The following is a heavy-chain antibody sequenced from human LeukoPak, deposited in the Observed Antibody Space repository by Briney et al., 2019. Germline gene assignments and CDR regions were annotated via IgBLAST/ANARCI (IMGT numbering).Heavy chain of an antibody. J-gene: IGHJ2*01. Sequence: GGSLRLSCAASGITFSGYSLNWLRQAPGKGLEWISYIDNDGGTIYYADSVKGRFTISRDNDKNSLYLQMNSLRVEDTAVYYCARDRAAPTWYFDLWGRGTLVSVSS. D-gene: IGHD2-15*01. V-gene: IGHV3-48*01. CDR3: ARDRAAPTWYFDL. CDR1: GITFSGYS. CDR2: IDNDGGTI.